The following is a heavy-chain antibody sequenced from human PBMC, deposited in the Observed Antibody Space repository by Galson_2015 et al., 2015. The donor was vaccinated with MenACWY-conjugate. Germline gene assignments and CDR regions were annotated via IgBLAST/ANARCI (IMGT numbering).Heavy chain of an antibody. V-gene: IGHV3-30*18. D-gene: IGHD6-19*01. CDR2: ISYDGSNK. CDR1: GFTFSSYG. CDR3: AKGGLWYSSGWYSNYYYYGMDV. Sequence: SLRLSCAASGFTFSSYGMHWVRQAPGKGLEWVAGISYDGSNKYYADSVKGRFTISRDNSKNTLYLQMKSLRAEDTAVYYCAKGGLWYSSGWYSNYYYYGMDVWGQGTTVTVTS. J-gene: IGHJ6*02.